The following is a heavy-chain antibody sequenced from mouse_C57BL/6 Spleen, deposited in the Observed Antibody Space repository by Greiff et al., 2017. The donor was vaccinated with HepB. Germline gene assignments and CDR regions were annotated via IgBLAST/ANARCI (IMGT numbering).Heavy chain of an antibody. Sequence: VQLKQSGPELVKPGASVKIPCKASGYTFTDYNMDWVKQSHGKSLEWIGDINPNNGGTIYNQKFKGKATLTVDKSSSTAYMELRSLTSEDTAVYYCARGDYYGSSYDWYFDVWGTGTTVTVSS. D-gene: IGHD1-1*01. J-gene: IGHJ1*03. CDR3: ARGDYYGSSYDWYFDV. CDR2: INPNNGGT. V-gene: IGHV1-18*01. CDR1: GYTFTDYN.